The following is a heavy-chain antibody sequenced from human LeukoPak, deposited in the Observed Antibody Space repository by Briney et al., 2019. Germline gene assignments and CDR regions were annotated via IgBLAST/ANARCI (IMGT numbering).Heavy chain of an antibody. CDR1: AFTFSNYP. CDR3: ARDRVPSAADYYFDY. V-gene: IGHV3-30*04. D-gene: IGHD2-21*02. Sequence: PGGSLTLSCAASAFTFSNYPMHWVRQAPGKGLEWVAVISYDGRDKHHADSVKGRFTISRDNSKNTLYLQLDSLRTEDTAVYFCARDRVPSAADYYFDYWGQGTLVTVSS. J-gene: IGHJ4*02. CDR2: ISYDGRDK.